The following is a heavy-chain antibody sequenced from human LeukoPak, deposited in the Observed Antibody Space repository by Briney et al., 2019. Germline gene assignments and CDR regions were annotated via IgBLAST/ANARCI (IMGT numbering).Heavy chain of an antibody. CDR2: ISYDGSNK. D-gene: IGHD2-2*01. CDR3: ARGGYQLLTAFDY. CDR1: GFTFSSYA. Sequence: GGSLRLSCAASGFTFSSYAMHWVRQAPGKGLEWVAVISYDGSNKYYADSVKGRFTISRDNSKNTLYLQMNSLRAEDTAVYYCARGGYQLLTAFDYWGQGTLVTVSS. J-gene: IGHJ4*02. V-gene: IGHV3-30-3*01.